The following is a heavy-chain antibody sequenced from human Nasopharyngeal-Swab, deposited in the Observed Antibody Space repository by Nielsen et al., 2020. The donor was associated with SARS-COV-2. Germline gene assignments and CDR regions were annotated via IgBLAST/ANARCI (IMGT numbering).Heavy chain of an antibody. V-gene: IGHV4-61*01. Sequence: SETLSLTCTVSGGSVSSGSYYWSWIRQPPGKGLEWIGYIYYSGSTNYNPSRKSRVTISVDTSKNQFSLKLSSVTAADTAVYYCARSGDDFWSGYFDYWGQGTLVTVSS. CDR2: IYYSGST. CDR3: ARSGDDFWSGYFDY. D-gene: IGHD3-3*01. CDR1: GGSVSSGSYY. J-gene: IGHJ4*02.